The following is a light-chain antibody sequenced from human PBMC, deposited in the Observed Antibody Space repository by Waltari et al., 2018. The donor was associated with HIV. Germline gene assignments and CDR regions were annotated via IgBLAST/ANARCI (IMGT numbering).Light chain of an antibody. CDR2: GDR. J-gene: IGLJ1*01. CDR1: SPNIAAGYA. V-gene: IGLV1-40*01. Sequence: QSVLTHPPSLSGTPGQRVTISSTGHSPNIAAGYALHWDQHLPGTAPKLLIYGDRNRPSGVPDRFSASRSDTSASLAITGLQAEDEADYYCQSYDRSLSGSFVFGTGTKVTVL. CDR3: QSYDRSLSGSFV.